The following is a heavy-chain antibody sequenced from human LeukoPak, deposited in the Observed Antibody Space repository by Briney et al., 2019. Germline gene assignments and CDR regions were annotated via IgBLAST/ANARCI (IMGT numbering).Heavy chain of an antibody. CDR1: GFTFSSYG. V-gene: IGHV3-30*18. CDR3: AKDGKYDFWSGYYSWFDP. CDR2: ISYDGSNK. D-gene: IGHD3-3*01. J-gene: IGHJ5*02. Sequence: GGSLRLSCAGSGFTFSSYGMHWVRQAPGKGLEWVAVISYDGSNKYYADSVKGRFTISRDNSKNTLYLQMNSLRAEDTAVYYCAKDGKYDFWSGYYSWFDPWGQGTLVTVSS.